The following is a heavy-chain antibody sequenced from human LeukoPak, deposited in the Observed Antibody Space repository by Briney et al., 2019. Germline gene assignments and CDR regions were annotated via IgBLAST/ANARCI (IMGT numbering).Heavy chain of an antibody. CDR2: ISGSGGST. Sequence: PGGSLRLSCAASGFTFSGYGMSWVRQAPGKGLEWVSAISGSGGSTYYADSVKGRFTISRDNSKNTLYLQMNSLRAEDTAVYYCAKGIAVADLFDYWGQGTLVTVSS. D-gene: IGHD6-19*01. CDR1: GFTFSGYG. J-gene: IGHJ4*02. V-gene: IGHV3-23*01. CDR3: AKGIAVADLFDY.